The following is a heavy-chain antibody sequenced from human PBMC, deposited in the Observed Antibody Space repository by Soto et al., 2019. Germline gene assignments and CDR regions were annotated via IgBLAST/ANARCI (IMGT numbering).Heavy chain of an antibody. V-gene: IGHV4-39*02. CDR1: GFTFSSYG. D-gene: IGHD2-15*01. J-gene: IGHJ3*02. Sequence: PGGSLRLSCAASGFTFSSYGMHWVRQPPGKGLEWIGSIYYRGNTYYNPSLKSRVTISVDTSKNQFSLKLSSVTAADTAVYYCVRDCSGGSCYSDAFDIWGQGTMVTVS. CDR2: IYYRGNT. CDR3: VRDCSGGSCYSDAFDI.